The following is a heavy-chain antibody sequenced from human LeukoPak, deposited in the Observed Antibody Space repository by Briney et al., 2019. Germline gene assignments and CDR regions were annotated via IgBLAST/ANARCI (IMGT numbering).Heavy chain of an antibody. CDR1: GYSFTSYW. Sequence: GESLKISCKGSGYSFTSYWIGWVRQMPGKGLEWMGIIYPGDSDTRYSPSFQGQVTISADKSISTAYLQWSGLKASDTAMYYCARQAPVSGGSFHKPFDPWGQGTLVTVSS. D-gene: IGHD2-15*01. J-gene: IGHJ5*02. CDR2: IYPGDSDT. V-gene: IGHV5-51*01. CDR3: ARQAPVSGGSFHKPFDP.